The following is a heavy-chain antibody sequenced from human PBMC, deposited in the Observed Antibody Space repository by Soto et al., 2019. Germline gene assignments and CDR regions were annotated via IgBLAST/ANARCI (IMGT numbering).Heavy chain of an antibody. J-gene: IGHJ6*02. CDR2: IIPILGIA. CDR1: GGTFSSYT. Sequence: QLQLVQSWAEVKKPGSSVKVSCQASGGTFSSYTISWVRQAPGQGLEWMGRIIPILGIANYAQKFQGRVTITADKSTSTDYMELSSVRSEDTAVYYCASVESMVGWGQGTTVTVS. CDR3: ASVESMVG. D-gene: IGHD2-15*01. V-gene: IGHV1-69*02.